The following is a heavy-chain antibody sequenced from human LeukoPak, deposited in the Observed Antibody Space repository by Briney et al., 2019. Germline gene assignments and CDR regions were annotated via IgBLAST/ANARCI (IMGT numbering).Heavy chain of an antibody. V-gene: IGHV4-34*01. CDR2: INHSGST. D-gene: IGHD3-9*01. Sequence: SETLSLTCTVSGGSISGYYWSWIRQPPGKGLEWIGEINHSGSTNYNPSLKSRVTISVDTSKNQFSLKLSSVTAADTAVYYCARVGRYFDWLLSPSAGPVDYWGQGTLVTVSS. CDR3: ARVGRYFDWLLSPSAGPVDY. CDR1: GGSISGYY. J-gene: IGHJ4*02.